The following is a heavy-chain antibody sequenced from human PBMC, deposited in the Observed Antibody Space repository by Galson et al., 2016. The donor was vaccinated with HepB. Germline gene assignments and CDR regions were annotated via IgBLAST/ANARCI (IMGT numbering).Heavy chain of an antibody. CDR2: IWNDGSNK. V-gene: IGHV3-33*01. CDR3: AREMKPHLEWLFRSRLRPVDC. CDR1: GFTFSSYG. J-gene: IGHJ4*02. D-gene: IGHD3-3*01. Sequence: SLRLSCAASGFTFSSYGMHWVRQAPGKGLEWVAVIWNDGSNKYYADSVKGRFTISRDNSKNTLYLELNSLRAEDTAVHYCAREMKPHLEWLFRSRLRPVDCWGQGTLVTVSS.